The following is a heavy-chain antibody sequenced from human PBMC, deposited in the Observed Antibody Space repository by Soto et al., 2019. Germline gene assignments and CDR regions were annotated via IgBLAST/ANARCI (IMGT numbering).Heavy chain of an antibody. J-gene: IGHJ6*02. CDR2: IYYSGST. CDR3: ARDPYSSSKPYYYYGMDV. D-gene: IGHD6-6*01. Sequence: SETLSLTCTVSGGSISSGGYYWSWIRQHPGKGLEWIGYIYYSGSTYYNPSLKSRVTISVDTSKNQFSLKLSSVTAADTAVYYCARDPYSSSKPYYYYGMDVWGQGTTVTVSS. V-gene: IGHV4-31*03. CDR1: GGSISSGGYY.